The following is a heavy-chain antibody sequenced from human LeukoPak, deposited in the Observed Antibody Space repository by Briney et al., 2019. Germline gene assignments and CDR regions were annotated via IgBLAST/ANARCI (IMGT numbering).Heavy chain of an antibody. J-gene: IGHJ4*02. CDR1: GFTVSSNY. V-gene: IGHV3-53*01. Sequence: PGGSLRLSCSASGFTVSSNYMSWVRQVPGKGLEWVSVIQSGGNTYYADSVKGRFTISRDNSKNTLYLQINVLRAEDTAVYYCARGNGWYYFDYRGQGTLVTVSS. CDR2: IQSGGNT. D-gene: IGHD6-19*01. CDR3: ARGNGWYYFDY.